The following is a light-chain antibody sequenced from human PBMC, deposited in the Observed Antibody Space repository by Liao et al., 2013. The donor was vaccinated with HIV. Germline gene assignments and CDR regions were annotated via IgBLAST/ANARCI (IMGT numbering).Light chain of an antibody. CDR1: ALPKQY. CDR2: RDS. V-gene: IGLV3-25*02. Sequence: SYELTQPPSVSVSPGQTARITCSGDALPKQYAYWYQQKPGQAPVLVIYRDSERPSGIPERFSGSKSASTATLTVTRVEAGDEADYYCQVWDSTGAHPYWVFGGGTKLTVL. J-gene: IGLJ3*02. CDR3: QVWDSTGAHPYWV.